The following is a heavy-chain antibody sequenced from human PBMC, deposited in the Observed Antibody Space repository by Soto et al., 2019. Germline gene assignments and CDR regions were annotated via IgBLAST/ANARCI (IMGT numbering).Heavy chain of an antibody. D-gene: IGHD3-3*01. Sequence: ASVKVSCKASGYTFTDYGISWVRQAPGQGLQWMGWITAFNGNTKYAQQFQGRVTMTTDTSTSTAYMELRSLESDDTAVYYCARISQSDFWSGYYYFFDYWXQGTLVTVSS. V-gene: IGHV1-18*01. CDR1: GYTFTDYG. CDR2: ITAFNGNT. CDR3: ARISQSDFWSGYYYFFDY. J-gene: IGHJ4*02.